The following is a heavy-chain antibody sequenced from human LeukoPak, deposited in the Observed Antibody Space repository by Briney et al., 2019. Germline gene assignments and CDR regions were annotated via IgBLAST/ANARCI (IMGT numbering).Heavy chain of an antibody. V-gene: IGHV1-8*01. Sequence: AASVNVSCRASGYTFTSYDINWVRQATGQGREWMGWMNPNSSNTGYAQKFQGRVTMTSNTSISTAYIELSSLRSEDTAVDYCARTPTSLRQGRGYSYGYYVYWGQGTLVTVSS. CDR3: ARTPTSLRQGRGYSYGYYVY. CDR1: GYTFTSYD. J-gene: IGHJ4*02. CDR2: MNPNSSNT. D-gene: IGHD5-18*01.